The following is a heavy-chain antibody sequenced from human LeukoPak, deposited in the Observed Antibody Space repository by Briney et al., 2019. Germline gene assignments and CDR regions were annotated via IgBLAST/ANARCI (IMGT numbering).Heavy chain of an antibody. V-gene: IGHV3-48*02. CDR1: GFTFSSYS. CDR3: ARDLVATIGIGYYYYYGMDV. J-gene: IGHJ6*02. Sequence: GGSLRLSCAASGFTFSSYSMNWVRQAPGKGLEWVSYISSSSSTIYYADSVKGRFTISRDNAKNSLYLQMYSLRDEDTAVYYCARDLVATIGIGYYYYYGMDVWGQGTTVTVSS. CDR2: ISSSSSTI. D-gene: IGHD5-12*01.